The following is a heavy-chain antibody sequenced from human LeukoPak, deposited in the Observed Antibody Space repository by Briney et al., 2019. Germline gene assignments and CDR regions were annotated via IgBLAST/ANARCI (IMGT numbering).Heavy chain of an antibody. V-gene: IGHV4-34*01. D-gene: IGHD4-23*01. CDR3: AGNRGLGRDY. Sequence: SETLSLTCAVYGGSFSGYYWSWIRQPPGKGLEWIGEINHSGSTNYIPSLKSRVTISVDTSKNQFSLKLSSVTAADTAVYYCAGNRGLGRDYWGQGTLVTVSS. CDR2: INHSGST. J-gene: IGHJ4*02. CDR1: GGSFSGYY.